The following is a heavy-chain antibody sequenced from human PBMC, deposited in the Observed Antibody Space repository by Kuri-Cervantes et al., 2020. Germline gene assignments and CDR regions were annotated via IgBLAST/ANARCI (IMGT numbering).Heavy chain of an antibody. D-gene: IGHD4-17*01. Sequence: GGSLRLSCAASGFTFSSYGMHWVRQAPGKGLEWVAVISYDGSNKYYADSVKGRFTISRDNSKNTLYLQMNSLRAEDTAVYCCARDGATVTTTYYYGMDVWGQGTTVTVSS. CDR1: GFTFSSYG. V-gene: IGHV3-30*19. J-gene: IGHJ6*02. CDR2: ISYDGSNK. CDR3: ARDGATVTTTYYYGMDV.